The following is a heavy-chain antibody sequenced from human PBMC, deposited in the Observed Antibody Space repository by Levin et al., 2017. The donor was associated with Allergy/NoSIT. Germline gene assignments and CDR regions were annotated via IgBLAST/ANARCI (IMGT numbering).Heavy chain of an antibody. Sequence: LTGGSLRLSCAASGFTFSSYAMSWVRQAPGKGLEWVSSISGSGSSTYYADSVKGRFTISRDNSKNTLYLQMNSLRAEDTAVYYCAKGERSGWSDAFDIWGQGTMVTVSS. CDR2: ISGSGSST. J-gene: IGHJ3*02. CDR3: AKGERSGWSDAFDI. D-gene: IGHD6-19*01. CDR1: GFTFSSYA. V-gene: IGHV3-23*01.